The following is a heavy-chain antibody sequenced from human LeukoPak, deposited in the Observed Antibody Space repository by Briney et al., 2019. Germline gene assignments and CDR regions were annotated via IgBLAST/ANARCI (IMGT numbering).Heavy chain of an antibody. CDR2: IYTSGST. Sequence: SETLSLTCTVSGGSISSYYWSWIRQPAGRGLEWIGRIYTSGSTNYNPSRKSRVTMSVDTSKNQFSLKLSSVTAADTAVYYCARDYIAVADGAFDIWGQGTMVTVSS. CDR3: ARDYIAVADGAFDI. D-gene: IGHD6-19*01. V-gene: IGHV4-4*07. J-gene: IGHJ3*02. CDR1: GGSISSYY.